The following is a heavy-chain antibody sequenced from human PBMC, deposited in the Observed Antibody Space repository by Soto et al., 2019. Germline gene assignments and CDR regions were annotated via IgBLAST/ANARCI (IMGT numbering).Heavy chain of an antibody. CDR2: ISSTSNTR. CDR3: VKAPPQYSPFDY. Sequence: GGSLRLSCAASGFTFSIYNMNWVRQAPGKGLEWISYISSTSNTRYYADSVKGRFTISRDNSKNSLYLQMNSLRAEDTAVYYCVKAPPQYSPFDYWGQGTLVTVSS. J-gene: IGHJ4*02. V-gene: IGHV3-48*01. CDR1: GFTFSIYN. D-gene: IGHD2-15*01.